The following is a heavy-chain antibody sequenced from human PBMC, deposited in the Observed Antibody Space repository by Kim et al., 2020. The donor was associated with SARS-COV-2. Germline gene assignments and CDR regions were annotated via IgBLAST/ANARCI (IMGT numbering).Heavy chain of an antibody. D-gene: IGHD3-3*01. CDR3: AGGDTIFGVVINAFDI. Sequence: SLKSRVTISVDTSKNQFSLKRSSVTAADTAVYYCAGGDTIFGVVINAFDIWGQGTMVTVSS. V-gene: IGHV4-31*02. J-gene: IGHJ3*02.